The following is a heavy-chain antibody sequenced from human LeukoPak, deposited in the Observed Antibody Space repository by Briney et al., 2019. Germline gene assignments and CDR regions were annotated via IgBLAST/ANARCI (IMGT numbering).Heavy chain of an antibody. V-gene: IGHV1-69*05. D-gene: IGHD3-22*01. CDR3: ASRGSGYYEYYFDY. CDR1: GGTFSSYA. CDR2: IIPIFGTA. Sequence: SVKVSCKASGGTFSSYAISWVRQAPGQGLEWMGGIIPIFGTANYAQKFQGRVTITTDESTSTTYMELSSLRSEDTAVYYCASRGSGYYEYYFDYWGQGTLVTVSS. J-gene: IGHJ4*02.